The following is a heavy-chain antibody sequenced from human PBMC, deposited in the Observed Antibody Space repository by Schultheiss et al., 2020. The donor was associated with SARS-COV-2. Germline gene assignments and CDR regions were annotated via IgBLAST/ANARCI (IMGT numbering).Heavy chain of an antibody. D-gene: IGHD3-10*01. CDR3: ARRIVGSESYQRRSIELHYFDS. Sequence: SETLSLTCAVYGGSFRIYSWSWIRQPPEKGLEWIGEITHSGGTNYNPSLESRVSISVDTSKKQISLRLNSMSAADTAMYYCARRIVGSESYQRRSIELHYFDSWGQGTPVTVSS. J-gene: IGHJ4*02. CDR1: GGSFRIYS. CDR2: ITHSGGT. V-gene: IGHV4-34*01.